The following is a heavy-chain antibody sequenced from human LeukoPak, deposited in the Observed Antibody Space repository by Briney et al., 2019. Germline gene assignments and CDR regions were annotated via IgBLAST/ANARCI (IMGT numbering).Heavy chain of an antibody. CDR1: GGSISSGGYY. D-gene: IGHD4-11*01. CDR3: ARSEHIRGYSNYRGWFDP. V-gene: IGHV4-31*03. CDR2: IYYSGST. Sequence: PSETLSLTCTVSGGSISSGGYYWSWIRQHPGKGLEWIGYIYYSGSTCYNPSLKSRVTISVDTSKNQFSLKLSSVTAADTAVYYCARSEHIRGYSNYRGWFDPWGQGTLVTVSS. J-gene: IGHJ5*02.